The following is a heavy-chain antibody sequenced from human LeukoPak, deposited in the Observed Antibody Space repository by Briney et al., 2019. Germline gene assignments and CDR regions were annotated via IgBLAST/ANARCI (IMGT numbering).Heavy chain of an antibody. V-gene: IGHV3-7*01. J-gene: IGHJ3*02. CDR2: IKQDGSEE. D-gene: IGHD2-15*01. CDR3: ARDSSGGDSPADAFDI. Sequence: GGSLRLSCAASGFTFSSYWMSWVRQAPGKGLEWVANIKQDGSEEYYVDSVKGRFTISRDNAKNSLHLQMDSLRAEDTAVYYCARDSSGGDSPADAFDIWGQGTMVSVSS. CDR1: GFTFSSYW.